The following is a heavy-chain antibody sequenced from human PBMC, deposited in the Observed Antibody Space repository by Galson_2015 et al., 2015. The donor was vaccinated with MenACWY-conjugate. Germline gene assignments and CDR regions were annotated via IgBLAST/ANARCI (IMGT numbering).Heavy chain of an antibody. J-gene: IGHJ3*02. V-gene: IGHV3-53*01. Sequence: LRLSCAASGFTVSSNYMSWVRQSPEKGLEWVSIIYSGGNTYYADSVKGRFTISRDNSKNTVYLQMNTLGAEDTAVYYCARVSVAVASDAFDIWGQGTMVTVSS. CDR1: GFTVSSNY. CDR3: ARVSVAVASDAFDI. CDR2: IYSGGNT. D-gene: IGHD6-19*01.